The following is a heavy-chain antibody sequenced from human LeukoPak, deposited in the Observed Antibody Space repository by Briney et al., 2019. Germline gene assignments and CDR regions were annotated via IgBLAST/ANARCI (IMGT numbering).Heavy chain of an antibody. D-gene: IGHD3-3*01. CDR3: AKGLREYDFWSGYAT. Sequence: GGSLRLSCAASGFTFSSYAMMWVRQAPGKGPDWVSTISVSGGSPNYADSVKGRFTISRDNSKNTLFLQMNSLRAEDTALYYCAKGLREYDFWSGYATWGQGTLVTVSS. CDR2: ISVSGGSP. V-gene: IGHV3-23*01. J-gene: IGHJ5*02. CDR1: GFTFSSYA.